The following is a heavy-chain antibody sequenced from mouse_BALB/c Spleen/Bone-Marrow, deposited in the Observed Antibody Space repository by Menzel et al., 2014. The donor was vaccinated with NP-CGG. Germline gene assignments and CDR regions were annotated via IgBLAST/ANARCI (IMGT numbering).Heavy chain of an antibody. Sequence: EVKLQESGGGLVQPGGSLKLSCAASGFTFSSYGMSWVRQTPDKKLELVATINSNGGSTYYPDSVKGRFTISRDNAKNTLYLQMSSLKSEDTAMYYCARDPLYYYAWGQVTLVTVSA. CDR2: INSNGGST. J-gene: IGHJ3*01. V-gene: IGHV5-6-3*01. CDR3: ARDPLYYYA. D-gene: IGHD1-1*01. CDR1: GFTFSSYG.